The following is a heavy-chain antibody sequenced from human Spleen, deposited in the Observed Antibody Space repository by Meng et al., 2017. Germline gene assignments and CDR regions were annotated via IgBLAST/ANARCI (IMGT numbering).Heavy chain of an antibody. Sequence: SETLSLTCTVSGASISSGSYYWGWIRQPPGKGLEWIGSIYYSGNTYYNVSLKSRVTISLDMSKNQFSLRLSSVTAADTAFYHCAGDNGDYGLFRYWGQGTLVTVSS. J-gene: IGHJ4*02. CDR2: IYYSGNT. D-gene: IGHD4-17*01. V-gene: IGHV4-39*07. CDR1: GASISSGSYY. CDR3: AGDNGDYGLFRY.